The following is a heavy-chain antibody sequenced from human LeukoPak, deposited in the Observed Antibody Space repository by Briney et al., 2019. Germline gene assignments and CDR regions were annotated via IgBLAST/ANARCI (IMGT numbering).Heavy chain of an antibody. CDR3: AKDSPHCSGGSCYDY. J-gene: IGHJ4*02. Sequence: GGSLRLSCAASGFTFSTFWMTWVRQAPGKGLEWVAVISYDGSNKFYADSVKGRLTISRDNSKNTLYLQMNSLRAEDTAVYYCAKDSPHCSGGSCYDYWGQGTLVTVSS. V-gene: IGHV3-30*18. CDR2: ISYDGSNK. CDR1: GFTFSTFW. D-gene: IGHD2-15*01.